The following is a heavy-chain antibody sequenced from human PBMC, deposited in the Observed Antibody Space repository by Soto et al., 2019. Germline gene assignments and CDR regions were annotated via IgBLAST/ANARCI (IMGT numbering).Heavy chain of an antibody. D-gene: IGHD3-3*01. CDR1: GGTFSSYA. CDR3: ARDPTANSDFWSGSFDY. V-gene: IGHV1-69*06. CDR2: IIPIFGTA. J-gene: IGHJ4*02. Sequence: QVQLVQSGAEVKKPGSSVKVSCKASGGTFSSYAISWVRQAPGQGLEWMGGIIPIFGTANYAKKFQGRVTITADKSTSTAYMELSSLGSEDTAVYYCARDPTANSDFWSGSFDYWGQGTLVTVSS.